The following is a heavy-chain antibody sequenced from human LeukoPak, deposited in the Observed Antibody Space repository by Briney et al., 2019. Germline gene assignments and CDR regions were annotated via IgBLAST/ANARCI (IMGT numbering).Heavy chain of an antibody. CDR2: ISGSGGST. CDR1: GFTFSNYA. Sequence: GGSLRLSCAASGFTFSNYAMSWVRQAPGKGLEWLSTISGSGGSTYYADSVKGRFTISRDNSKNTVYLQMKSLRVEATAVYYCSKGLSAAGDYYFDYWGQGALVTVSS. CDR3: SKGLSAAGDYYFDY. D-gene: IGHD2-21*01. J-gene: IGHJ4*02. V-gene: IGHV3-23*01.